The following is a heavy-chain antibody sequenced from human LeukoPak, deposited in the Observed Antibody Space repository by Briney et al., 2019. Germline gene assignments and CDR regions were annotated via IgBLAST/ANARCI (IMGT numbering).Heavy chain of an antibody. CDR2: IYPRDSDT. J-gene: IGHJ4*02. CDR1: GYIFTNYW. V-gene: IGHV5-51*01. Sequence: GESLKISCKASGYIFTNYWIGWVRQMPGKGLEWMGIIYPRDSDTRYSPSFQGQVTISADKSISTAYLQWSSLKASDTAMYYCARQFRDSSGYYSYYFDYWGQGTLVTVSS. CDR3: ARQFRDSSGYYSYYFDY. D-gene: IGHD3-22*01.